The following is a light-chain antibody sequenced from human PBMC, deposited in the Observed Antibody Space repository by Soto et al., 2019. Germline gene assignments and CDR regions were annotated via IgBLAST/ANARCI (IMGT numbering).Light chain of an antibody. CDR1: SSEVGSYIF. V-gene: IGLV2-14*01. CDR2: DIN. Sequence: QSVLTQPASVSGSPGQSITISCTGTSSEVGSYIFVSWYRHHPGKAPRLMIYDINTRPSGVSNRFSGSKSGNTASLTISGHQAEDEADYYCVSYTTSASYVFGTGTKVTVL. J-gene: IGLJ1*01. CDR3: VSYTTSASYV.